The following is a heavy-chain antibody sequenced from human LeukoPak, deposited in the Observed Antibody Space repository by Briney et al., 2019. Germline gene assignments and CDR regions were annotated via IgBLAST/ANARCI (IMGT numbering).Heavy chain of an antibody. D-gene: IGHD2-2*02. CDR3: ARDPETVVPAAIVWYYFDY. J-gene: IGHJ4*02. CDR2: INPNSGGT. V-gene: IGHV1-2*02. CDR1: GYTFTGYY. Sequence: ASVKVSCKASGYTFTGYYMHWVRQAPGQGLEWMGWINPNSGGTNYAQKFQGRVTMTRDTSISTAYMELSRLRSDDTAVCYCARDPETVVPAAIVWYYFDYWGQGTLVTVSS.